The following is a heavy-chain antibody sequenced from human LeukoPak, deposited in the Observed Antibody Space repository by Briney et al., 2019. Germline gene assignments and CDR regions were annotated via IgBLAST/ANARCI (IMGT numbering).Heavy chain of an antibody. CDR3: ARGYNWNDVWFDP. CDR2: IYYSGST. CDR1: GGSISSHY. D-gene: IGHD1-1*01. Sequence: SETLSLTCTVSGGSISSHYWSWIRQPPGKGLEWIGYIYYSGSTNYNPSLKSRVTISVDTSKNQFSLKLSSVTTADTAVYYCARGYNWNDVWFDPWGQGTLVTVSS. J-gene: IGHJ5*02. V-gene: IGHV4-59*11.